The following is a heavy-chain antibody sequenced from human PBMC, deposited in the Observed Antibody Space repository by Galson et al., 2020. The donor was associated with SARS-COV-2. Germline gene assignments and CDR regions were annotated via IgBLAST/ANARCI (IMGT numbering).Heavy chain of an antibody. CDR1: GGSIGASY. CDR3: ARDGWLRELFLSD. D-gene: IGHD3-10*01. Sequence: ASETLSLTCTVSGGSIGASYWSWIRQSRGKGLEWIGYIHYTGNTRYSASLESRATITVDTSKNQVSLKLSSVTAVDTAVYYCARDGWLRELFLSDWGQGILVTVSS. CDR2: IHYTGNT. V-gene: IGHV4-59*01. J-gene: IGHJ4*02.